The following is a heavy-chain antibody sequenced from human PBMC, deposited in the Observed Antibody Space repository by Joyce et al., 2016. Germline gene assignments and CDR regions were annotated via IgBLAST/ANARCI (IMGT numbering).Heavy chain of an antibody. Sequence: EVQLVESGGGLIQPGGSLRLSCAASGFTVSGKYMSWVHQAPEKGLEWVSEIYSGGSTYYADSVKGRFTISRDNDKNTLDLQMNSLRAEDTAVYYCASQYQQRYYYYGMDVWGQGTTVTVSS. CDR2: IYSGGST. CDR3: ASQYQQRYYYYGMDV. D-gene: IGHD6-13*01. CDR1: GFTVSGKY. V-gene: IGHV3-53*01. J-gene: IGHJ6*02.